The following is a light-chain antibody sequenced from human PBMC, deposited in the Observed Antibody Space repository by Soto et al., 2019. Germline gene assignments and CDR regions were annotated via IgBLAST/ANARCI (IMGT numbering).Light chain of an antibody. CDR3: QSYDSSLNSYV. CDR2: STA. V-gene: IGLV1-40*01. J-gene: IGLJ1*01. Sequence: QSALTQPPSVSEAPGQRVTISCTGTGSDIGAGYDVHWYQQLPGAAPKLLIYSTAIRPSGVPDRFSGSKSGTSASLAITGLRAEDEADYYCQSYDSSLNSYVFGTGTKVTVL. CDR1: GSDIGAGYD.